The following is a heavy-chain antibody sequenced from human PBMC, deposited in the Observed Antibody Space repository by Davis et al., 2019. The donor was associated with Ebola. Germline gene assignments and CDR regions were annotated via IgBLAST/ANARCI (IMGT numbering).Heavy chain of an antibody. D-gene: IGHD4-17*01. CDR3: ASSAGTPVTTGY. V-gene: IGHV1-8*01. Sequence: AASVKVSCKASGFTFSSYDINWVRQASGQGLEWTGWMNPNSGNTGCAQNFQGRVTMTRDTSISTAYMELSSLRSEYTAVYYCASSAGTPVTTGYWGQGTLVTVSS. J-gene: IGHJ4*02. CDR2: MNPNSGNT. CDR1: GFTFSSYD.